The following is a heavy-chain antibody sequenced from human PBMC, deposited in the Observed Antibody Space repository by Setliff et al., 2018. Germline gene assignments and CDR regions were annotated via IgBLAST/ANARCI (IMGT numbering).Heavy chain of an antibody. J-gene: IGHJ4*02. V-gene: IGHV3-15*01. D-gene: IGHD3-22*01. CDR2: IKSKTDGGTT. CDR1: GFTFNNAW. Sequence: GGSLRLSCAASGFTFNNAWMSWVRQAPGKGLEWVGRIKSKTDGGTTDYAAPVKGRFTISRDDSKNTLYLQMNSLKTEDTAVYYCAKGAFSGSYYFDYWGQGTLVTVSS. CDR3: AKGAFSGSYYFDY.